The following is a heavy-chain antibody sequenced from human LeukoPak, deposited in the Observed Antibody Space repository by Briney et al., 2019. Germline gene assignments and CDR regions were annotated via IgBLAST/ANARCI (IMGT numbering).Heavy chain of an antibody. CDR1: GFTFSSYS. V-gene: IGHV3-21*04. Sequence: GGSLRLSCAASGFTFSSYSMNWVRQAPGKGLEWVSAIDKSGTFIKYADSIRGRFTVSRDNAKNSLFLQMNSLKVEDTAVYYCARDQFPGELSSDYWGQGTLVTVSS. CDR2: IDKSGTFI. J-gene: IGHJ4*02. D-gene: IGHD3-10*01. CDR3: ARDQFPGELSSDY.